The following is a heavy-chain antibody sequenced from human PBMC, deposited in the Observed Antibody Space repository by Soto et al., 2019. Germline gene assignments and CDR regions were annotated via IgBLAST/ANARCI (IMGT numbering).Heavy chain of an antibody. J-gene: IGHJ2*01. Sequence: QVQLVQSGAEVKKPGSSVKVSCKASGGTFSSYAISWVRQAPGQGLEWMGGIIPIFGTANYAQKFQGRVTITADESTSTAYLELSSLRSEDTAVYYCTHSGVPTYYWYFDLWGRGTLVTVSS. D-gene: IGHD2-15*01. CDR2: IIPIFGTA. V-gene: IGHV1-69*01. CDR1: GGTFSSYA. CDR3: THSGVPTYYWYFDL.